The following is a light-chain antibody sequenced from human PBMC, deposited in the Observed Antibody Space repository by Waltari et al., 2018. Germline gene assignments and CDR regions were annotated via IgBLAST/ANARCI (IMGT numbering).Light chain of an antibody. CDR2: AAS. V-gene: IGKV1-39*01. J-gene: IGKJ1*01. CDR1: QRLSSY. CDR3: QQSYSTPRT. Sequence: DIQMTQSPSSLSASVVDRVTITCRASQRLSSYLNWYQQKPGKAHKLLIYAASSLQSGVPSRFSGSGSGTDFTLTISSLQPEDFATYYCQQSYSTPRTFGQGTKVEIK.